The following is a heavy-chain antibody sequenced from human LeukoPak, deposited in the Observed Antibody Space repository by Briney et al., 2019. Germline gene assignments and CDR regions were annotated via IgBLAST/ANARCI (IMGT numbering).Heavy chain of an antibody. CDR3: AKDLIAAAGFDY. D-gene: IGHD6-13*01. V-gene: IGHV3-23*01. Sequence: PGGSLRLSCAGSGFSISNYWMSWVRQAPGKGLEWVSAISGSGGSTYYADSVKGRFTISRDNSKNTLYLQMNSLRAEDTAVYYCAKDLIAAAGFDYWGQGTLVTVSS. J-gene: IGHJ4*02. CDR1: GFSISNYW. CDR2: ISGSGGST.